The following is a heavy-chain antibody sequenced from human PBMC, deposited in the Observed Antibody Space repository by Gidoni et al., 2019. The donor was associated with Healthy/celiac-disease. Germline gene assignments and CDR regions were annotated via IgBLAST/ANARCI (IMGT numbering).Heavy chain of an antibody. CDR1: GFTFSSYS. CDR3: ARAVSIDGGAMYGMDV. J-gene: IGHJ6*02. CDR2: ISSSSSYI. Sequence: EVQLVESGGGLVKRGGSLRLSCAASGFTFSSYSMNWVRQAPGKGLEWVSSISSSSSYIYYADSVKGRFTISRDNAKNSLYLQMNSLRAEDTAVYYCARAVSIDGGAMYGMDVWGQGTTVTVSS. V-gene: IGHV3-21*01. D-gene: IGHD2-2*01.